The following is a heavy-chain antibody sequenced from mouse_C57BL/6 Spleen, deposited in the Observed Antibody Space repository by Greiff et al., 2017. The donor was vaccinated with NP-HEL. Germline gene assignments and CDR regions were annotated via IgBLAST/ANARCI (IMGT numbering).Heavy chain of an antibody. V-gene: IGHV5-17*01. CDR3: AKLGLFAY. CDR1: GFTFSDYG. Sequence: DVMLVESGGGLVKPGGSLKLSCAASGFTFSDYGMHWVRQAPEKGLEWVAYISSGSSTIYYADTVKGRFTISRDNAKNTLFLQMTSLRSEDTAMYYCAKLGLFAYWGQGTLVTVSA. J-gene: IGHJ3*01. CDR2: ISSGSSTI. D-gene: IGHD4-1*01.